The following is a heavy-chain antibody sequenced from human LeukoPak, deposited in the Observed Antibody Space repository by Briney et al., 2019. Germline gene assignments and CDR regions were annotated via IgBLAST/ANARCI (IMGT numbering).Heavy chain of an antibody. CDR3: ASGYYDILTGYNNREYFQY. CDR1: GDTFTNYG. D-gene: IGHD3-9*01. CDR2: ISAYNGNT. J-gene: IGHJ1*01. V-gene: IGHV1-18*01. Sequence: GAPVKVSCKASGDTFTNYGISWVRQAPGQGLEWMGWISAYNGNTNYAQKFQGRVTMTTDTATTTAYMELRSLRSDDTAVYFCASGYYDILTGYNNREYFQYWGQGTLVTVSS.